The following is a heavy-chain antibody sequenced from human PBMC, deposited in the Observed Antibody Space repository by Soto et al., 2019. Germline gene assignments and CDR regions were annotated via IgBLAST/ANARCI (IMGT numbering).Heavy chain of an antibody. CDR1: GGSFTSNNW. Sequence: PSETLSLTCAVSGGSFTSNNWWTWVRQPPGQGLEWIGEIYRTGSTNYNPSLKSRVTISLDKSENQFSLKVTSLTAADTFVYYCASRYPGTSVDYWGQGTLVTVSS. D-gene: IGHD1-7*01. CDR2: IYRTGST. J-gene: IGHJ4*02. V-gene: IGHV4-4*02. CDR3: ASRYPGTSVDY.